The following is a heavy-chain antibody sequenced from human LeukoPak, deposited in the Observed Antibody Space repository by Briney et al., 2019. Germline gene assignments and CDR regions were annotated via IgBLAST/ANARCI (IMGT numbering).Heavy chain of an antibody. CDR2: IYHSGTT. CDR3: AREYSSSSLFDY. J-gene: IGHJ4*02. CDR1: GGSFSSDVYS. D-gene: IGHD6-6*01. Sequence: PSETLSLTCAVSGGSFSSDVYSWNWIRQPPGNGLEWIGYIYHSGTTYYNPSLKSRVTISVARSKNQFSLKLSSVTAADTAVYYCAREYSSSSLFDYWGQGTLVTVSS. V-gene: IGHV4-30-2*01.